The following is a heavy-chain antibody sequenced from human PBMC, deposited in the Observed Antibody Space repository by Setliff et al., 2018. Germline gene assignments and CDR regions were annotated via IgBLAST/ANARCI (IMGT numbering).Heavy chain of an antibody. CDR2: IYYSGRT. J-gene: IGHJ6*02. CDR3: ARAAGYSSSWYHYYYGMDV. Sequence: SETLSLTCTVSGGSISRSSYNWGWIRQPPGKGLEWIGSIYYSGRTYYNPSLKSRVTISVDTSKNQFSLKLSSVTAADTAVYYCARAAGYSSSWYHYYYGMDVWGQGTTVTVSS. CDR1: GGSISRSSYN. V-gene: IGHV4-39*01. D-gene: IGHD6-13*01.